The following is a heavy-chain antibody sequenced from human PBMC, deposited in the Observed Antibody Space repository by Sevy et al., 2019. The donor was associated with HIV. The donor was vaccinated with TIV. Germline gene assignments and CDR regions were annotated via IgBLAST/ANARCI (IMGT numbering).Heavy chain of an antibody. V-gene: IGHV4-34*01. CDR2: INHRGGT. CDR1: GGSFSGYY. D-gene: IGHD3-10*01. Sequence: SETLSLTCAVYGGSFSGYYWSWIRQPPGKGLEWIGEINHRGGTNYNPSLKIRVTISVDTSKNQFPRKLSSVTAADTAVYYCARAGAMVRGNYYYGMDVWGQGTTVTVSS. CDR3: ARAGAMVRGNYYYGMDV. J-gene: IGHJ6*02.